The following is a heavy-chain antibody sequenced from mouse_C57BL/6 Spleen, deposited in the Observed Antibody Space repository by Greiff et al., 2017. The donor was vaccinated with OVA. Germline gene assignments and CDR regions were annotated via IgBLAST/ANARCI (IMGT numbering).Heavy chain of an antibody. V-gene: IGHV1-59*01. J-gene: IGHJ1*03. CDR1: GYTFTSYW. CDR3: ARQGYSRYFDV. CDR2: IDPSESYT. D-gene: IGHD1-1*01. Sequence: VQLQQPGAELVRPGTSVKLSCKASGYTFTSYWMHWVKQRPGQGLEWIGVIDPSESYTNYNQKFKGKATLTVDTSSSTAYMQLSSLTSEDSAVYYCARQGYSRYFDVWGTGTTVTVSS.